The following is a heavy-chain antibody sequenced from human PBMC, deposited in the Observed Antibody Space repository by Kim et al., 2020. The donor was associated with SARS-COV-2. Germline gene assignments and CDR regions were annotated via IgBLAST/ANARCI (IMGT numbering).Heavy chain of an antibody. CDR2: ISGSGGST. D-gene: IGHD2-2*01. CDR3: AKDLFLVPAAKGDY. J-gene: IGHJ4*02. CDR1: VFTFSSYA. V-gene: IGHV3-23*01. Sequence: GGSLRLSCAASVFTFSSYAMSWVRQAPGKGLEWVSAISGSGGSTYYADSVKGRFTISRDNSKNTLYLQMNSLRAEDTAVYYCAKDLFLVPAAKGDYWGQGALLSVYS.